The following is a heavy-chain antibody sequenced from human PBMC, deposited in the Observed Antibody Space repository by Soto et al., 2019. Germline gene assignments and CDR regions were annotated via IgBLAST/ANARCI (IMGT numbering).Heavy chain of an antibody. CDR2: ISAYNGNT. CDR1: GYTFTSYG. Sequence: ASVKVSCKASGYTFTSYGISWVRQAPGQGLEWMGWISAYNGNTNYAQKLQGRVNMTTDSATSTDYMELRSLRSDDTAVYYCARDHLPVRSTIFGVGDDAIDIWGQGTTVT. J-gene: IGHJ3*02. CDR3: ARDHLPVRSTIFGVGDDAIDI. V-gene: IGHV1-18*01. D-gene: IGHD3-3*01.